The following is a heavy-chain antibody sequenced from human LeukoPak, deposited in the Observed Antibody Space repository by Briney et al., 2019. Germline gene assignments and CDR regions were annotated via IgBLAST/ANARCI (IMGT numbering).Heavy chain of an antibody. V-gene: IGHV1-18*01. CDR3: ARARDYGDPVDFDY. CDR2: ISAYNGNT. CDR1: GYTFTSYG. Sequence: ASVNVSCKASGYTFTSYGISWVRQAPGQGLEWMGWISAYNGNTNYAQKLQGRVTMTTDTSTSTAYMELRSLRSDDTAVYYCARARDYGDPVDFDYWGQGTLVAVSS. J-gene: IGHJ4*02. D-gene: IGHD4-17*01.